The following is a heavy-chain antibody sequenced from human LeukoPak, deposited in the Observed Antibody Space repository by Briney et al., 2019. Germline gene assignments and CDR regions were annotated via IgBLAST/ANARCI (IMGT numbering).Heavy chain of an antibody. Sequence: GASVKVSCKASGYTFTSYYMHWVRQAPGQGLEWMGIINPSGGSTSYAQKFQGRVTMTRDMSTSTVYMELSSLRSEDTAVYYCARGGPQFSRLAETTVNTLLDYMDGWGKGTTVTVSS. CDR2: INPSGGST. V-gene: IGHV1-46*01. J-gene: IGHJ6*03. CDR3: ARGGPQFSRLAETTVNTLLDYMDG. CDR1: GYTFTSYY. D-gene: IGHD4-17*01.